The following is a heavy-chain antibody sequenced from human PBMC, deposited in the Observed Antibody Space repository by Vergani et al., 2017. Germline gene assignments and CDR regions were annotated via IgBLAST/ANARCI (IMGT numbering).Heavy chain of an antibody. CDR1: GGSISSYY. Sequence: QVQLQESGPGLVKPSETLSLTCTVSGGSISSYYWSWIRQPPGKGLEWIGYIYYSGSTNYNPSLKSRVTISVDTSKNQFSLKLSSVTAADTAVYYCARTEYSRAGPDYWGQGTLVTVSS. CDR3: ARTEYSRAGPDY. D-gene: IGHD6-6*01. CDR2: IYYSGST. J-gene: IGHJ4*02. V-gene: IGHV4-59*12.